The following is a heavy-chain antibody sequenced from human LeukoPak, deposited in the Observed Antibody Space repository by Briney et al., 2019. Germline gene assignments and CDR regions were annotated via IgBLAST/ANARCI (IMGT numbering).Heavy chain of an antibody. D-gene: IGHD1-1*01. CDR2: IKQDGSEK. J-gene: IGHJ4*02. CDR1: GFTFSSDW. CDR3: AREDDDLYYFDY. Sequence: PGGSLRLSCAASGFTFSSDWMSWVRQAPGKGLEWVANIKQDGSEKYYVDSVKGRFTISRDNAKNSLYLQMNSLRAEDTAVYYCAREDDDLYYFDYWGQGTLVTVSS. V-gene: IGHV3-7*01.